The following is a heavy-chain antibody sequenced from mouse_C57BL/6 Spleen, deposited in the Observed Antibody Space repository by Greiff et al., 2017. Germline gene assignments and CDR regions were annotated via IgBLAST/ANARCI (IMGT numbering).Heavy chain of an antibody. D-gene: IGHD1-1*01. CDR3: AREYYGSSFFAY. J-gene: IGHJ3*01. CDR2: IYPGDGDT. V-gene: IGHV1-80*01. Sequence: VKLVESGAELVKPGASVKISCKASGYAFSSYWMNWVKQRPGKGLEWIGQIYPGDGDTNYNGKFKGKATLTADKSSSTAYMQLSSLTSEDSAVYFCAREYYGSSFFAYWGQGTLVTVSA. CDR1: GYAFSSYW.